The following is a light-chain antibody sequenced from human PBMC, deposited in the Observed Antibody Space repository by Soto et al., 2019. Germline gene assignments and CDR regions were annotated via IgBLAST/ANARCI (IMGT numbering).Light chain of an antibody. CDR3: QQVNSHPLT. CDR1: QGIGTY. Sequence: DIQLTQSSSFLSASVGDRVTITCRASQGIGTYVAWYQQKPGTGPNLLIYAASTLQSGVPSRFSGSGSGTEFTLTISSLQPEDFATYYCQQVNSHPLTFGGGTKV. CDR2: AAS. J-gene: IGKJ4*01. V-gene: IGKV1-9*01.